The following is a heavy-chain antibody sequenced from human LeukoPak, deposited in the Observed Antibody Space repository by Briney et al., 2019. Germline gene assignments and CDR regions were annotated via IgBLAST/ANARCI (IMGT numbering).Heavy chain of an antibody. J-gene: IGHJ3*02. CDR2: ISSSETYI. D-gene: IGHD3-10*01. V-gene: IGHV3-21*01. CDR3: ARVSSGVAFDI. CDR1: GFTFSSYS. Sequence: PGGSLRLSCAASGFTFSSYSMNWVRQAPGKGLEWVSSISSSETYIYYADSVKGRFTISRENAKNSFYLQMNSLRAGDTAVYYCARVSSGVAFDIWGQGTMVTVSS.